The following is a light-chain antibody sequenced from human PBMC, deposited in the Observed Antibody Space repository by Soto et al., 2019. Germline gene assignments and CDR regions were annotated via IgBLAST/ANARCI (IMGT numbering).Light chain of an antibody. J-gene: IGKJ1*01. CDR3: QKYNDWPLT. CDR1: QSVSSN. Sequence: ELVLTQSPGTLSLSPGESATLSCRASQSVSSNLAWYQQKTGQAPSILIYGAFTRATGIPDRFSGTGSGTELNLTISRLQSEDFALYYCQKYNDWPLTFGQGTKVDIK. CDR2: GAF. V-gene: IGKV3-15*01.